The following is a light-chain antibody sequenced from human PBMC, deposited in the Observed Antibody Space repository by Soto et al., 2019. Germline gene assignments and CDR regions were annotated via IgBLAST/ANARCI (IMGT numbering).Light chain of an antibody. Sequence: EIVLTQSPATVSLSPGERATLSCRASQSVSSYLAWYQQKPGQAPRLLIYDAYNRATGIPARFSGSGSGTDFTLTISSLEAEDFAVYYCQQRSNFGGGTRWISN. CDR3: QQRSN. V-gene: IGKV3-11*01. CDR1: QSVSSY. J-gene: IGKJ4*01. CDR2: DAY.